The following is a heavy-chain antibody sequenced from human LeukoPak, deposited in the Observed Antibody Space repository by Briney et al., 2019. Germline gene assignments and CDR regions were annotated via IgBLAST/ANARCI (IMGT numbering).Heavy chain of an antibody. CDR1: GGSFSGYY. D-gene: IGHD3-10*01. CDR2: INHSGST. V-gene: IGHV4-34*01. Sequence: PSETLSLTCAVYGGSFSGYYWSWIRQPPGKGLEWIGEINHSGSTNYNPSLKSRVTISVDTSKNRFSLKLSSVTAADTAVYYCARSVTMVINWFDPWGQGTLVTVSS. J-gene: IGHJ5*02. CDR3: ARSVTMVINWFDP.